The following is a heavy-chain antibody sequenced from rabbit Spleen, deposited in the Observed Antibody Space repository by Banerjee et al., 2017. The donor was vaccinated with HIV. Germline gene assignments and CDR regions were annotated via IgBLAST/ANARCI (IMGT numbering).Heavy chain of an antibody. Sequence: QSLEESGGDLVKPGASLTLTCKASGIDFSSYYYMCWVRQAPGKGLEWIACIYITGGSTYYASWAKGRFTISKASSTTVTLQMTTLTAVDTATYFCARGGTTNGYAQWAFDPWGQGTLVTVS. D-gene: IGHD6-1*01. CDR2: IYITGGST. CDR1: GIDFSSYYY. V-gene: IGHV1S40*01. CDR3: ARGGTTNGYAQWAFDP. J-gene: IGHJ2*01.